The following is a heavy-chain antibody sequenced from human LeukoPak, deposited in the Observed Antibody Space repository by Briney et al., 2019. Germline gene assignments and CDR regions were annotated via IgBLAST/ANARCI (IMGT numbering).Heavy chain of an antibody. CDR3: TTDLVVAAISGGFDP. CDR1: GFTFSSYA. D-gene: IGHD2-15*01. Sequence: PGGSLRLSCAASGFTFSSYAMSWVRQAPGKGLEWVGRIKSKTDGGTTDYAAPVKGRFTISRDDSKNTLYLQMNSLKTEDTAVYYCTTDLVVAAISGGFDPWGQGTLVTVSS. V-gene: IGHV3-15*01. J-gene: IGHJ5*02. CDR2: IKSKTDGGTT.